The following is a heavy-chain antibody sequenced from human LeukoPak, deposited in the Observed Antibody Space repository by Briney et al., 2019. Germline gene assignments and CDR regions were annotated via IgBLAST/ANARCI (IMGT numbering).Heavy chain of an antibody. V-gene: IGHV3-30-3*01. CDR1: AFIFSSYA. J-gene: IGHJ4*02. CDR2: ISYDASNK. D-gene: IGHD3-10*01. Sequence: GGSLRLSCAASAFIFSSYAMHWVRQAPGKGLEWVAFISYDASNKYYADSVKGRFTISRDNSSDTLFLLMNSLRPEDTAVYYCARDPSGSGNYDYWGQGTLVTVPS. CDR3: ARDPSGSGNYDY.